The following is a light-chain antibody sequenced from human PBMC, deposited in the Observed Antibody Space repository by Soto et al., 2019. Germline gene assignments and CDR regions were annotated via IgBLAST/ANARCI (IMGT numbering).Light chain of an antibody. Sequence: EIVMTQSPAPLSVSPGERATLSCRASQSVSNNLAWYQQKPGQAPTLLLYGASTRATGIPARFSGSGSGTEVTLTISSLQSEDFAVYYCQQYNNWPPITFGKGTRLEIK. J-gene: IGKJ5*01. CDR3: QQYNNWPPIT. CDR1: QSVSNN. V-gene: IGKV3-15*01. CDR2: GAS.